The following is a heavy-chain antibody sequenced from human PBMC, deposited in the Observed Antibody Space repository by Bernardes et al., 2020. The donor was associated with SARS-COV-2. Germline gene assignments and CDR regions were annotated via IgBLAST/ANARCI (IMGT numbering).Heavy chain of an antibody. Sequence: ASVKVSCKASGYMFIMYAVTWLLHALGQGLEWVGSISAYNVNIQYAQKFQGRVSMTTDTSTSTAYMELSDLRSDDPARYFCARYHPGVGRISIFGVFIGPDAYHYMDVWGPGTKVTVA. V-gene: IGHV1-18*01. CDR2: ISAYNVNI. CDR3: ARYHPGVGRISIFGVFIGPDAYHYMDV. CDR1: GYMFIMYA. J-gene: IGHJ6*03. D-gene: IGHD3-3*01.